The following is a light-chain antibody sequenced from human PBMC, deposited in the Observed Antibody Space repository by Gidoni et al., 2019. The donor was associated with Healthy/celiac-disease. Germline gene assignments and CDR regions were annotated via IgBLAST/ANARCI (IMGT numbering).Light chain of an antibody. V-gene: IGKV3-15*01. J-gene: IGKJ1*01. CDR1: QSVSSN. CDR3: HQYNNLPQT. CDR2: GAS. Sequence: EIVMTQAPATMSVSPGERATLSCRASQSVSSNLAWYQQKHCQAPRRLIYGASTRATGIPARFSGSVSGTAFTLTISSLLSEDFPVYYCHQYNNLPQTFGQGTKVEIK.